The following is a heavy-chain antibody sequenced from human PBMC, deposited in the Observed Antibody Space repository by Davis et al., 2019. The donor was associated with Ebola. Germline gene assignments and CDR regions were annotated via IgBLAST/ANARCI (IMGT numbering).Heavy chain of an antibody. CDR1: GDSISSVDYY. V-gene: IGHV4-30-4*01. Sequence: LRLSCTVSGDSISSVDYYWSWIRKPPGKGLEWIGYIYYSGSTYYSPSLKSRLAISLDTSKNQFSLRLSSVTAAETAVYYCARGAFWGGYQMRWFDPWGQGTLVTVSS. J-gene: IGHJ5*02. CDR2: IYYSGST. CDR3: ARGAFWGGYQMRWFDP. D-gene: IGHD3-3*01.